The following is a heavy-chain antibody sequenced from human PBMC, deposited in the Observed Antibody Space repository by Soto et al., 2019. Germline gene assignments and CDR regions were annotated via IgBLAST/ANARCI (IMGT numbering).Heavy chain of an antibody. Sequence: GGSLRLSCAASGFTFSSYGMHWVRQAPGKGLEWVAVIWYDGSNKYYADSVKGRFTISRDNSKNTLYLQMNSLRAEDTAVYYCARDPIAAAGTGFDYWGQGTLVTVSS. J-gene: IGHJ4*02. CDR1: GFTFSSYG. V-gene: IGHV3-33*01. D-gene: IGHD6-13*01. CDR3: ARDPIAAAGTGFDY. CDR2: IWYDGSNK.